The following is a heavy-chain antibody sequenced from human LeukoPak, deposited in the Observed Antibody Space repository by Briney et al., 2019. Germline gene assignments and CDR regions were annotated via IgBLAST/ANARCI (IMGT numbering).Heavy chain of an antibody. V-gene: IGHV4-59*08. Sequence: PSETLSLTCTVSGVSISSYYWSWIRQPPGKGLEWIGYIYYSGSTNYNPSLKSRVTISVDTSKNQFSLKLSSVTAADTAVYYCARLRDGYNIDDAFDIWGQGTMVSVSS. CDR3: ARLRDGYNIDDAFDI. CDR1: GVSISSYY. J-gene: IGHJ3*02. D-gene: IGHD5-24*01. CDR2: IYYSGST.